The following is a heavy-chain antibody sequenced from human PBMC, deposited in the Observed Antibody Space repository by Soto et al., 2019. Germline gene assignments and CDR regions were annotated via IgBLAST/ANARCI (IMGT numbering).Heavy chain of an antibody. V-gene: IGHV5-51*01. CDR3: ASHQYSSGWPYGAFDI. Sequence: PGESLKISCKGSVYSFTSYWIGWVRQVPGKGLEWMGIIYPGDSDTRYSPSFQGQVTISADKSISTAYLQWSSLKASDTAMYYCASHQYSSGWPYGAFDIWGQGTMVTVSS. D-gene: IGHD6-19*01. CDR2: IYPGDSDT. J-gene: IGHJ3*02. CDR1: VYSFTSYW.